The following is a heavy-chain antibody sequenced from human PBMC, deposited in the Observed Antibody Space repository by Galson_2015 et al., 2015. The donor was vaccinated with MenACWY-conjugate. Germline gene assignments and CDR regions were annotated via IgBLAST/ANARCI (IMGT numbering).Heavy chain of an antibody. J-gene: IGHJ4*02. Sequence: GSLRLSCAASGFTFSSYSMIWVRQSPGKGLEWVSAITTSGDAVFYADSVKGRLTISRDNAKNSLYLHLNSLTAEDTAVFYCARERAGYYYDYWGQGTLVTVSS. CDR1: GFTFSSYS. V-gene: IGHV3-21*01. CDR3: ARERAGYYYDY. CDR2: ITTSGDAV.